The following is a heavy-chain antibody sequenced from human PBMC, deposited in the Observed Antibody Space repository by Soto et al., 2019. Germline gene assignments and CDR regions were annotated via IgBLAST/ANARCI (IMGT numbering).Heavy chain of an antibody. CDR1: NGSISTNGHY. J-gene: IGHJ4*02. CDR3: AREQWGFDS. Sequence: QVQLQESGPELVKSSQTLSLTCTVSNGSISTNGHYWTWIRQRPGKGLEWIAYIYYTGNSYYNPSLKSRLTISIHTSKNQFSLTLRSVTAADTAVYYCAREQWGFDSWGQGTLVTVSS. V-gene: IGHV4-31*03. D-gene: IGHD6-19*01. CDR2: IYYTGNS.